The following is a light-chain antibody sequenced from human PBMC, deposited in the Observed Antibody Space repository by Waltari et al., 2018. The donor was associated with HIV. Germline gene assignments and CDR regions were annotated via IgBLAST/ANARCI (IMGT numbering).Light chain of an antibody. CDR2: DVF. CDR3: SSYTTTNTII. Sequence: QSALTQPASVSGSPGQSITISCTGTSSDTGAYEYVSCYRQHPDKAPQLLIYDVFYRPSGVSHRFSGSKSGNTASLTISGLQAEDEAVYSCSSYTTTNTIIFGGGTKLTVL. V-gene: IGLV2-14*03. CDR1: SSDTGAYEY. J-gene: IGLJ2*01.